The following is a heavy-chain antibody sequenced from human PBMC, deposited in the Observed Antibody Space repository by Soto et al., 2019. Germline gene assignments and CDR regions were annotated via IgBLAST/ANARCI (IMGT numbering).Heavy chain of an antibody. Sequence: PGGSLRLSCAASGFTFSSYGMHWVRQAPGKGLEWVAVIWYDGSNKYYADSVKGRFTISRDNSKNTLYLQMNSLRAEDTAVYYCASYYGSGRPAYYYYGMDVWGQGTTVTVSS. CDR2: IWYDGSNK. CDR1: GFTFSSYG. D-gene: IGHD3-10*01. J-gene: IGHJ6*02. V-gene: IGHV3-33*01. CDR3: ASYYGSGRPAYYYYGMDV.